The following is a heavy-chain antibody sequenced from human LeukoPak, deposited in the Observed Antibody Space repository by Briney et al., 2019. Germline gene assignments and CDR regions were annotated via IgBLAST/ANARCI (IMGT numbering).Heavy chain of an antibody. CDR3: AKDSSGWFSNWFDP. CDR2: ISSSSSYI. D-gene: IGHD6-19*01. Sequence: GSLRLSCAASGFTFSSYSMNWVRQAPGKGLEWVSSISSSSSYIYYADSVKGRFTISRDNSKNTLYLQMNSLRAEDTAVYYCAKDSSGWFSNWFDPWGQGTLVTVSS. J-gene: IGHJ5*02. CDR1: GFTFSSYS. V-gene: IGHV3-21*04.